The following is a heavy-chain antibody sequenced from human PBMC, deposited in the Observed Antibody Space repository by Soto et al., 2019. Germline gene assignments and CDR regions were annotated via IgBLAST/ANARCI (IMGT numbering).Heavy chain of an antibody. CDR2: INHSGST. Sequence: PSETLSLTCAVYGGSFSGYYWSWIRQPPGKGLEWIGEINHSGSTNYNPSLKSRVTISVDTSKNQFSLKLSSVTAADTAVYYCARGRVTRPRMDVWGKGTTVTAP. V-gene: IGHV4-34*01. CDR1: GGSFSGYY. D-gene: IGHD4-4*01. J-gene: IGHJ6*03. CDR3: ARGRVTRPRMDV.